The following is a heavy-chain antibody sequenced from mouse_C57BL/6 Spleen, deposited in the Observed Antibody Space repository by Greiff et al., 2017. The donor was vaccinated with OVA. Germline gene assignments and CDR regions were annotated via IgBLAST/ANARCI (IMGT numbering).Heavy chain of an antibody. Sequence: QVQLQQPGAELVRPGSSVKLSCKASGYTFTSYWMHWVKQRPIQGLEWIGNIDPSDSETHYNQKFKDKATLTVDKSSSTAYMQLSSLTSEDSAVYYCARWDYDSTMDYWGQGTSVTVSS. CDR2: IDPSDSET. V-gene: IGHV1-52*01. CDR3: ARWDYDSTMDY. CDR1: GYTFTSYW. J-gene: IGHJ4*01. D-gene: IGHD2-4*01.